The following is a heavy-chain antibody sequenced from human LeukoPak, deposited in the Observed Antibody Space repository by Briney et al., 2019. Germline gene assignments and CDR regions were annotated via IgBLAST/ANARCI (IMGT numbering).Heavy chain of an antibody. V-gene: IGHV4-59*01. CDR2: IYYSGST. CDR3: ASLRNYGPFGY. J-gene: IGHJ4*02. D-gene: IGHD3-10*01. Sequence: PSETLSLTCTVSGGSISSYYWSWIRQPPGKGLEYIGHIYYSGSTNYNPSLKSRVTISVDTSKNQFSLRLSSVTAADTAVYYCASLRNYGPFGYWGQGTLVTVSS. CDR1: GGSISSYY.